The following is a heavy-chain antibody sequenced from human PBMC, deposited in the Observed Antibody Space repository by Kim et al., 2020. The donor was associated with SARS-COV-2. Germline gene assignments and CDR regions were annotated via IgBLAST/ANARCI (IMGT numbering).Heavy chain of an antibody. CDR2: ISSSSSYI. D-gene: IGHD3-10*01. CDR1: GFTFSSYS. Sequence: GGSLRLSCAASGFTFSSYSMNWVRQAPGKGLEWVSSISSSSSYIYYADSVKGRFTISRDNAKNSLYLQMNSLRAEDTAVYYCVVRGGGQYYYGSGSYPQHWGQGTLVTVSS. V-gene: IGHV3-21*01. J-gene: IGHJ1*01. CDR3: VVRGGGQYYYGSGSYPQH.